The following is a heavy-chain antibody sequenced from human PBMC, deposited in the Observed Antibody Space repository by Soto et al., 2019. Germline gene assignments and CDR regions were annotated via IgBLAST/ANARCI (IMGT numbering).Heavy chain of an antibody. CDR3: ASGDPEDIDEGVGVRPGEYSMDV. J-gene: IGHJ6*02. Sequence: QVHLVESGGGVVQPGSSLRLSCAASEFTFRIFAMHWLRQSPGKGLEWVAVISYDGSRKADSVKGRFTVFRDNSWNTMYLPMISLRAENTAIYYCASGDPEDIDEGVGVRPGEYSMDVWGQGTTVTVSS. V-gene: IGHV3-30-3*01. CDR1: EFTFRIFA. D-gene: IGHD1-26*01. CDR2: ISYDGSRK.